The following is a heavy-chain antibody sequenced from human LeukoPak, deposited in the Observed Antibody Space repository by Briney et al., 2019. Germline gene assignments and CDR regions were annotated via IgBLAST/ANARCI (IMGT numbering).Heavy chain of an antibody. D-gene: IGHD3-22*01. J-gene: IGHJ3*02. CDR2: IYPGNSDT. CDR3: ARPQSSGTAVGFDI. Sequence: GESLKISCKGPGYSFTTYWIGWVRQMPGKGLEWLGIIYPGNSDTRYSPSFKGQVTISADKSISTAYLQWSSLKASDTAIYYCARPQSSGTAVGFDIWGQGTMVTVSS. CDR1: GYSFTTYW. V-gene: IGHV5-51*01.